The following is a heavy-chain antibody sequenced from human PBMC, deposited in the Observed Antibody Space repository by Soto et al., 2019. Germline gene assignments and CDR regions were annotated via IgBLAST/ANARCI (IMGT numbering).Heavy chain of an antibody. V-gene: IGHV3-21*01. CDR2: ISSSSSYI. J-gene: IGHJ4*02. D-gene: IGHD3-22*01. CDR1: GFTFSSYS. CDR3: ARDYYYDSSGYYAGFDY. Sequence: EVQLVESGGGLVKPGGSLRLSCAASGFTFSSYSMNWVRQAPGKGLEWVSSISSSSSYIYYADSVKGRFTISRDNAKNSLYLQMNSLRAEDTAVYYCARDYYYDSSGYYAGFDYWGPGTLVTVSS.